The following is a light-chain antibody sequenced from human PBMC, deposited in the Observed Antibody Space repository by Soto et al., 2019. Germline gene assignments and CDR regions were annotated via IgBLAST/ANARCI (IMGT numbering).Light chain of an antibody. Sequence: EIVMTQSQATLSVSPGERATLSCRASQSVSSNLAWYQQKPGQAPRLIIYGASTRATGIPARFSGSGSGTEFTLTISSLQSEDFAVYYCQQYNYWPTYGGGTKVEIK. V-gene: IGKV3-15*01. CDR3: QQYNYWPT. CDR2: GAS. J-gene: IGKJ4*01. CDR1: QSVSSN.